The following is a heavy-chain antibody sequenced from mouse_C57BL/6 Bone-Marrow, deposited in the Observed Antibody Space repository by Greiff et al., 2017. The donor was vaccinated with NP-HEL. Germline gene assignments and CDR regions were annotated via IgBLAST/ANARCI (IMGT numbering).Heavy chain of an antibody. D-gene: IGHD1-1*01. J-gene: IGHJ1*03. V-gene: IGHV1-69*01. CDR2: IDPSDSYT. CDR3: ARDYYGSSYWYFDV. Sequence: QVQLQQPGAELVMPGASVKLSCKASGYTFTSYWMHWVKQRPGQGLEWIGEIDPSDSYTNYNKKFKGKSTLTVEKSSSTAYMQRSSLTSEDSAVYYCARDYYGSSYWYFDVWGTGTTVTVSS. CDR1: GYTFTSYW.